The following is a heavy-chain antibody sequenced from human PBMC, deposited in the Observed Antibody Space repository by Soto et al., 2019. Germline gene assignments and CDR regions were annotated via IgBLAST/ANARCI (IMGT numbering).Heavy chain of an antibody. CDR1: GFTFSSYA. V-gene: IGHV3-23*01. D-gene: IGHD2-21*02. CDR2: ISGSGGST. Sequence: EVQLLESGGGLVQPGGSLRLSCAASGFTFSSYAMSWVRQAPGKGLEWVSAISGSGGSTYYADSVKGRFTISRDNSKNTLYLQMNSLRAEDTAVYYCAKEGGGGDMPYYYYGMDVWGQGTTVTVSS. J-gene: IGHJ6*02. CDR3: AKEGGGGDMPYYYYGMDV.